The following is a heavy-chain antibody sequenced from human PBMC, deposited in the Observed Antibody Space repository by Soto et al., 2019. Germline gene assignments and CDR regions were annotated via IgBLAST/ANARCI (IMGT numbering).Heavy chain of an antibody. D-gene: IGHD3-22*01. CDR3: ARGSDHYFDTSGYFWFDS. Sequence: EVQLVESGGGLVKPGGPLRVSCAASGFTFGSYNMNWVRQAPGKGLEWVASISSTGSYIYYADSLKGRFTMSRDDAKNSLYLQMNTLRAEDTAVYYCARGSDHYFDTSGYFWFDSWGQGTLVTVSS. CDR1: GFTFGSYN. CDR2: ISSTGSYI. J-gene: IGHJ5*01. V-gene: IGHV3-21*01.